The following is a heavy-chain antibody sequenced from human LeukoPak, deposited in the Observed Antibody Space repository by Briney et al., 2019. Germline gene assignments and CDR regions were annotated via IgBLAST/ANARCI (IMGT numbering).Heavy chain of an antibody. CDR2: IDPSDSYT. CDR3: ARPVGRYCSGGSCYYY. J-gene: IGHJ4*02. D-gene: IGHD2-15*01. CDR1: GYSFTSYW. V-gene: IGHV5-10-1*01. Sequence: GESLRISCKGSGYSFTSYWISWVRQMPGKGLEWRGRIDPSDSYTNYSPSFQGHVTISADKSISTAYLRWSSLKASDTAMYYCARPVGRYCSGGSCYYYWGQGTLVTVSS.